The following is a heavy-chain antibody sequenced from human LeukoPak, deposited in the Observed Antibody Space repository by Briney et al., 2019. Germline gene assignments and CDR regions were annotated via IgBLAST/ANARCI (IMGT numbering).Heavy chain of an antibody. Sequence: GGSLRLSCAASGFTFSSYSMNWVRQVPGKGLGWVSSISSSSYIYYADSVKGRFTISRDNSKNTLYLQMNSLRAEDTAVYYCARRAGAYSHPYDYWGQGTLVTVSS. CDR3: ARRAGAYSHPYDY. D-gene: IGHD4/OR15-4a*01. J-gene: IGHJ4*02. CDR1: GFTFSSYS. CDR2: ISSSSYI. V-gene: IGHV3-21*04.